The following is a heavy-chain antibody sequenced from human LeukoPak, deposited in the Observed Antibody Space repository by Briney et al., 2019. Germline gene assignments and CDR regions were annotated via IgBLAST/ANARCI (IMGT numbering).Heavy chain of an antibody. Sequence: VASVKVSCKASGYTFTGYYMHWVRQAPGQGLEWMGWMNPNSGNTGYARKFQGRVTMTRNTSISTAYMELSSLRSEDTAVYYCARELWFPPQTERQGGYWGQGTLVTVSS. CDR1: GYTFTGYY. CDR3: ARELWFPPQTERQGGY. J-gene: IGHJ4*02. V-gene: IGHV1-8*02. D-gene: IGHD3/OR15-3a*01. CDR2: MNPNSGNT.